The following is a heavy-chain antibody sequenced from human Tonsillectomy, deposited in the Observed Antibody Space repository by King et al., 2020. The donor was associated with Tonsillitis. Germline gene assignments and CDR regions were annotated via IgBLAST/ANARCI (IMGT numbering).Heavy chain of an antibody. CDR3: ARTPKGYCSGGSCYQVDY. D-gene: IGHD2-15*01. CDR1: GGSISSSSYY. J-gene: IGHJ4*02. CDR2: IYYSGST. V-gene: IGHV4-39*07. Sequence: QLQESGPGLVKPSETLSLTCTVSGGSISSSSYYWGWIRQPPGKGLEWIGSIYYSGSTYYNPSLKSRVTISVDTSKNQFSLKLSSVTAADTAVYYCARTPKGYCSGGSCYQVDYWGQGTLVTVSS.